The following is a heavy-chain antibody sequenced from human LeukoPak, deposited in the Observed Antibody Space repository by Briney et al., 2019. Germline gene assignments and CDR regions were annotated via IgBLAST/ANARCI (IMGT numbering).Heavy chain of an antibody. V-gene: IGHV3-48*04. D-gene: IGHD1-26*01. CDR3: ARDRWELLRGEFDY. J-gene: IGHJ4*02. Sequence: GGFLRLSCAASGFTFSSYSMNWVRQAPGKGLEWVSYISSSSSTIYYADSVKGRFTISRDNAKNSLYLQMNSLRAEDTAVYYCARDRWELLRGEFDYWGQGTLVNVSS. CDR1: GFTFSSYS. CDR2: ISSSSSTI.